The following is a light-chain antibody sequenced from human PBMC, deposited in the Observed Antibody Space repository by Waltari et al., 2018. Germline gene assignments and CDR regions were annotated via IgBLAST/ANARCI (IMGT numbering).Light chain of an antibody. J-gene: IGKJ1*01. V-gene: IGKV3-15*01. CDR3: QQHNDWPPWT. CDR1: QHVNSN. Sequence: EIIMTQSPATLSLSPGERATLSCRASQHVNSNLAWYQQKPGQAPRLLIYGASIRATGIPARFSGSGSGTQFTLTINSLQSEDSAVYFCQQHNDWPPWTFGQGTKVELK. CDR2: GAS.